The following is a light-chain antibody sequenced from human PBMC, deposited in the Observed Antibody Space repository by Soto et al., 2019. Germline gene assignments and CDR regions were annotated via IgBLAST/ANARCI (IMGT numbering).Light chain of an antibody. Sequence: DIQMTQSPSSLSASIGDTVTITCRASQSIASFLNRLQLKPGKAPKLLISDTSTLQSGVPSRFSGGGSGTEFTLTIRSLQPEDSALYFCLQDYSPLLAFGAGTRVEIK. CDR1: QSIASF. CDR2: DTS. V-gene: IGKV1-39*01. J-gene: IGKJ4*01. CDR3: LQDYSPLLA.